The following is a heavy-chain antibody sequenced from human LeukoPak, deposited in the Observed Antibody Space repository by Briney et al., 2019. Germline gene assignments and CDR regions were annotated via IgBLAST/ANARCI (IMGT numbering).Heavy chain of an antibody. D-gene: IGHD2-15*01. J-gene: IGHJ3*02. CDR3: ARDTGLYCSGGSCASDDAFDI. CDR2: ISAYNGNT. CDR1: GYTFTSYG. V-gene: IGHV1-18*01. Sequence: GASVKVSCKASGYTFTSYGISWVRQAPGQGLEWMGWISAYNGNTNCAQKLQGRVTMTTDTSTSTAYMELRSLRSDDTAVYYCARDTGLYCSGGSCASDDAFDIWGQGTMVTVSS.